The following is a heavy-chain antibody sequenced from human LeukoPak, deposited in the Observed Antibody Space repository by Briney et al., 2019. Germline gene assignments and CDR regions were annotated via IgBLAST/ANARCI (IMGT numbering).Heavy chain of an antibody. D-gene: IGHD3-10*01. J-gene: IGHJ4*02. Sequence: SETLSLTCTVSGGSISSTAYYWGWIRQPPGKGLEWIGEINHSGSTNYNPSLKSRVTISVDTSKNQFSLKLSSVTAADTAVYYCARSMVRGVMSRHFDYWGQGTLVTVSS. CDR3: ARSMVRGVMSRHFDY. CDR1: GGSISSTAYY. V-gene: IGHV4-39*07. CDR2: INHSGST.